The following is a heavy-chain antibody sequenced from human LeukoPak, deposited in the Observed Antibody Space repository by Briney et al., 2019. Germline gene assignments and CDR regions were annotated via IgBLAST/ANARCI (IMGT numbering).Heavy chain of an antibody. Sequence: PGGSLRLSCAASGFMFSSYWVHWVRQAPGKGLVWISRINSDGSSTSYADSVKGRFTISRDNAENTLYLQMNSLRAEDTAVYYCARRISSSWYYFDSWGQGTLVTVSS. J-gene: IGHJ4*02. CDR2: INSDGSST. CDR1: GFMFSSYW. V-gene: IGHV3-74*01. CDR3: ARRISSSWYYFDS. D-gene: IGHD6-13*01.